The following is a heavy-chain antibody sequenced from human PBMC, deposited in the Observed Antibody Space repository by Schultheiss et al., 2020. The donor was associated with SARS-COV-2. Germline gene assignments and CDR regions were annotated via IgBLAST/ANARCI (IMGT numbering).Heavy chain of an antibody. Sequence: SETLSLTCTVSGGSVSSGSYYWSWIRQHPGKGLEWIGSIYHSGSTNYNPSLKSRVTISVDKSKNQFSLKLSSVTAADTAVYYCARDVGIGVGAPHYRYFDLWGRGTLVTVAS. CDR3: ARDVGIGVGAPHYRYFDL. J-gene: IGHJ2*01. CDR2: IYHSGST. V-gene: IGHV4-39*07. CDR1: GGSVSSGSYY. D-gene: IGHD1-26*01.